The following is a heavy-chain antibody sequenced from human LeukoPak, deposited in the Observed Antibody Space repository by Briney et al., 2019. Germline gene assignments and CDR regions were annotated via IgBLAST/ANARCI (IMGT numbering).Heavy chain of an antibody. D-gene: IGHD1-26*01. CDR3: ASPSESDSGSYESYYYYGMDV. V-gene: IGHV3-30*03. CDR2: ISYDGSNK. CDR1: GFTFSSYG. J-gene: IGHJ6*02. Sequence: GGSLRLSCAASGFTFSSYGMHWVRQAPGKGLEWVAVISYDGSNKYYADSVKGRFTISRDNSKNTLYLQMNSLRAEDTAVYYCASPSESDSGSYESYYYYGMDVWGQGTTVTVSS.